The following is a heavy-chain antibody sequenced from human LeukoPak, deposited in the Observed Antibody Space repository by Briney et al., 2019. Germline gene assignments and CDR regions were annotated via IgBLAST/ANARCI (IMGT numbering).Heavy chain of an antibody. CDR2: INHSGST. Sequence: SETLSLTCTVSGGSISSYYWSWIRQPPGKGLEWIGEINHSGSTNYNPSLKSRVTISVDTSKNQFSLKLSSVTAADTAVYYCARKLGYCSSTSCRHNWFDPWGQGTLVTVSP. D-gene: IGHD2-2*01. CDR3: ARKLGYCSSTSCRHNWFDP. J-gene: IGHJ5*02. CDR1: GGSISSYY. V-gene: IGHV4-34*01.